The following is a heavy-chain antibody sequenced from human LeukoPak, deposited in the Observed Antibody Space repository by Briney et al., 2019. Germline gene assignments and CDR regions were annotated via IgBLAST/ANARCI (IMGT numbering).Heavy chain of an antibody. Sequence: GESLKISCKGSGYTFRSYCISWVRQMPGKGLEWVGRVDPSDSNTNYGPAFQCHVTISADKSKNTVYLQWSSLKASDTAMYFCAKGAAAGGCDYWGRGTLVTVSS. CDR1: GYTFRSYC. CDR3: AKGAAAGGCDY. D-gene: IGHD6-25*01. CDR2: VDPSDSNT. J-gene: IGHJ4*02. V-gene: IGHV5-10-1*01.